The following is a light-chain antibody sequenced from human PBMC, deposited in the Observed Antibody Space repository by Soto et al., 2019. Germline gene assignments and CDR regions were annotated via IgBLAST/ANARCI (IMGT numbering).Light chain of an antibody. V-gene: IGKV3-20*01. CDR3: QHYGSSPYT. CDR1: QSLSSGS. CDR2: GAS. Sequence: EIVLTQSPGTLSLSPGERATLSCRASQSLSSGSLAWYQQKPGQAPRLLLYGASNRATGIPDRFSGSGSGTDFTLTISRLEPEDFAVYSCQHYGSSPYTFGQGTKLEI. J-gene: IGKJ2*01.